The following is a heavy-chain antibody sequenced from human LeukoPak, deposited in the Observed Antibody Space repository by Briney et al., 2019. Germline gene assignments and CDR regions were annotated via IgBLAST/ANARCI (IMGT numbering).Heavy chain of an antibody. V-gene: IGHV4-59*01. D-gene: IGHD6-19*01. CDR3: ARDPGYSSGWYDAFDI. Sequence: PSETLSLTCTVSGGSISSYYWSWIRQPPGKGLEWIGYIYYSGSTNYNPSLKSRVTISVDTSKNQFSLKLSSVTAADTAVYYRARDPGYSSGWYDAFDIWGQGTMVTVSS. CDR2: IYYSGST. J-gene: IGHJ3*02. CDR1: GGSISSYY.